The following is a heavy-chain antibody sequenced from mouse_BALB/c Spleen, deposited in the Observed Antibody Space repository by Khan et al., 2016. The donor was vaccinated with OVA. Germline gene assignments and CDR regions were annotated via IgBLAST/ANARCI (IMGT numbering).Heavy chain of an antibody. CDR2: IDPENGDT. V-gene: IGHV14-4*02. CDR3: YGGRDY. CDR1: GFNIKDYY. J-gene: IGHJ2*01. Sequence: VQLKQSGAELVRSGASVRLSCTASGFNIKDYYLSWVIQRPEQGLEWIGWIDPENGDTEYAPKFQEKATMTEDTSSNTAYLQISSRTSEDTAVYYCYGGRDYWGQGTTLTVSS.